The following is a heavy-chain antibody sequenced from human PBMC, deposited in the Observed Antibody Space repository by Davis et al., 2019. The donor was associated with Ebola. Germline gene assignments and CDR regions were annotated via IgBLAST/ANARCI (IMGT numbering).Heavy chain of an antibody. Sequence: GGSLRLSCAASFRPYAMTWVRQAPGKGLEWVSGITSSGDNTYYADSVKGRFTVSRDNSKNILYLQLNSLRVDDTAVYYCAKDPTTSCSQCNWFDPWGQGTLVTVSS. CDR2: ITSSGDNT. CDR1: FRPYA. D-gene: IGHD2-2*01. V-gene: IGHV3-23*01. J-gene: IGHJ5*02. CDR3: AKDPTTSCSQCNWFDP.